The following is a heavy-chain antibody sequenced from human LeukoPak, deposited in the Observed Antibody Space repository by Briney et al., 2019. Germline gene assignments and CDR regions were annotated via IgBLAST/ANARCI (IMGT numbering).Heavy chain of an antibody. Sequence: GASVKVSCKTSGYTFTGYYMHWVRQAPGQGLEWMGRINPNSGGTNYAQKFHGRVTMTRDTSISTAYMELSRLRSDDTAVYYCARGDYSGSYYYFDYWGQGTLVTVSS. CDR1: GYTFTGYY. CDR3: ARGDYSGSYYYFDY. V-gene: IGHV1-2*06. D-gene: IGHD1-26*01. CDR2: INPNSGGT. J-gene: IGHJ4*02.